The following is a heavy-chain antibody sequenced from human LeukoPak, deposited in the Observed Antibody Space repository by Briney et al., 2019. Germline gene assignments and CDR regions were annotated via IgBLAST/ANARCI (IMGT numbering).Heavy chain of an antibody. J-gene: IGHJ4*02. CDR3: AKFNGDPGYYFDY. V-gene: IGHV3-23*01. Sequence: PGGSLRLSCEASRFTFSIYAMSWVRQAPGKGLEWVSSISGSGAGIYYADSVKGRSTISRDNSKNTLYLQMNGLRAEDTAVYYCAKFNGDPGYYFDYWGQGTLVTVSS. D-gene: IGHD4-17*01. CDR1: RFTFSIYA. CDR2: ISGSGAGI.